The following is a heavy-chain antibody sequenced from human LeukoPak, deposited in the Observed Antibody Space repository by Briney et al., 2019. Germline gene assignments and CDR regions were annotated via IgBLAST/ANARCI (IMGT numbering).Heavy chain of an antibody. D-gene: IGHD3-9*01. CDR1: GFTFSSYG. CDR3: AKWGDFDVLTGYYVPDF. J-gene: IGHJ4*02. Sequence: GGSLRLSCAASGFTFSSYGMHWVRQAPGKGLEWVAVISYDGSNKYYADSVKGRFTFSRDNSKNTLYLQMNSLRDEDTAVYYCAKWGDFDVLTGYYVPDFWGQGTLVTVSS. CDR2: ISYDGSNK. V-gene: IGHV3-30*18.